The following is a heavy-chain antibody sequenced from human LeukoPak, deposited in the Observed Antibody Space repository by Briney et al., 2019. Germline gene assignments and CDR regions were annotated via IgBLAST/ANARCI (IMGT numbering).Heavy chain of an antibody. CDR2: IYPGDSDT. CDR1: GYSFTSYW. J-gene: IGHJ4*02. V-gene: IGHV5-51*01. Sequence: GESLKISCRGSGYSFTSYWFGWVRHMPGKSLLWMVVIYPGDSDTRYRPSFQGQVTISADNSISTAYLQWSSMKASDTAMYYCATHASPLWFGELSLQYWGQGTLVTVSS. CDR3: ATHASPLWFGELSLQY. D-gene: IGHD3-10*01.